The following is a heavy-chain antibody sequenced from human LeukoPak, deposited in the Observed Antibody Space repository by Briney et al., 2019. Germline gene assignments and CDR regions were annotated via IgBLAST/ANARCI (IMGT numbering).Heavy chain of an antibody. D-gene: IGHD3-3*01. CDR3: ARTSGVERITIFGVVSWFDP. V-gene: IGHV1-69*05. J-gene: IGHJ5*02. Sequence: EASVKVSCKASGGTFSSYAISWVRQAPGQGLEWVGGIIPIFGTANYAQKFQGRVTITTDESTSTAYMELSSLRSEDTAVYYCARTSGVERITIFGVVSWFDPWGQGTLVTVSS. CDR2: IIPIFGTA. CDR1: GGTFSSYA.